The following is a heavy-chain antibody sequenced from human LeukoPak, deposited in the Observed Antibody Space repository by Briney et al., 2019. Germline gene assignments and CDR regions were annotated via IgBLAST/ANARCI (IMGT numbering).Heavy chain of an antibody. Sequence: SETLSLTCTVSGGSVSSGRSYWRWIRQPPGKGLEWIAYIYYSGSTNYNPSLKSRVTISVDTSKNQFSLKLSSVTAADTAVYYCARDTLQADYFDYWGQGTLVTVSS. V-gene: IGHV4-61*01. CDR1: GGSVSSGRSY. CDR2: IYYSGST. D-gene: IGHD4-11*01. CDR3: ARDTLQADYFDY. J-gene: IGHJ4*02.